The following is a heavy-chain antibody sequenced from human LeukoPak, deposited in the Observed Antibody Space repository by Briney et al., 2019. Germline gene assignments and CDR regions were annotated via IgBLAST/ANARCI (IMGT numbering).Heavy chain of an antibody. J-gene: IGHJ6*02. Sequence: GGSLRLSCAASGFTFSSYAMHWVRQAPGKGLEWVAVISYDGSNKYYADSVKGRFTISRDNSKNTLYLQMNSLRAEDTAVYYCARDFAHYYYGMDVWGQGTTVTVSS. V-gene: IGHV3-30-3*01. D-gene: IGHD3-3*01. CDR3: ARDFAHYYYGMDV. CDR2: ISYDGSNK. CDR1: GFTFSSYA.